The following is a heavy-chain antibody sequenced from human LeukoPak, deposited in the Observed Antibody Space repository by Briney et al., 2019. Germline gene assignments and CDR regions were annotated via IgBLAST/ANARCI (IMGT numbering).Heavy chain of an antibody. J-gene: IGHJ4*02. CDR1: EYSFTSYW. CDR2: IYPGDSDT. D-gene: IGHD3-22*01. CDR3: ARPITYYYDSSGYYLDY. V-gene: IGHV5-51*01. Sequence: GESLKISCKGSEYSFTSYWIGWVRQMPGKGLEWMGIIYPGDSDTRYSPSFQGQVTISADKSISTAYLQWSSLKASDTAIYYCARPITYYYDSSGYYLDYWGQGTLVTVSS.